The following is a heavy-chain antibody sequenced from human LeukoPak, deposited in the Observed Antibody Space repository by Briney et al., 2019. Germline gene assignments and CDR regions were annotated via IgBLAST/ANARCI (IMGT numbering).Heavy chain of an antibody. CDR2: IYHSGST. Sequence: SETLSLTCAVSGYSISGGYYWGWIRQPPGKGLEWIGSIYHSGSTYYSPSLKSRVTISVDTSKNQFSLKLSSVTAADTAAYYCARDGSGWSVDYWGQGTLVTVSS. D-gene: IGHD6-19*01. J-gene: IGHJ4*02. CDR1: GYSISGGYY. V-gene: IGHV4-38-2*02. CDR3: ARDGSGWSVDY.